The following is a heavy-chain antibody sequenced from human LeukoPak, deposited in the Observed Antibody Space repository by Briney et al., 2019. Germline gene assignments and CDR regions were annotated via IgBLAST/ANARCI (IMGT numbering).Heavy chain of an antibody. CDR2: ISSSGSTI. D-gene: IGHD4-23*01. CDR3: ARTVARIGY. Sequence: GGSLRLSCAASGFAFSSYEMNWVRQAPGKGLEWVSHISSSGSTIYYTDSVKGRFTISRDNSKNLLYLQMNSLRAKDTAIYYCARTVARIGYWGQGTLVTVSS. V-gene: IGHV3-48*03. CDR1: GFAFSSYE. J-gene: IGHJ4*02.